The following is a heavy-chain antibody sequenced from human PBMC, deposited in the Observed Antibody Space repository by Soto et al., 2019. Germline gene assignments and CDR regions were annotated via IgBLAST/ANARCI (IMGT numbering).Heavy chain of an antibody. D-gene: IGHD3-22*01. J-gene: IGHJ4*02. Sequence: GASVKVSCKASGYTFTSYYMHWVRQAPGQGLEWMGIINPSGGSTSYAQKFQGRVTMTRDTSTSTVYMELSSLRSEDTAVYYCARDDTYYDTPLALLDYWGQGTLVTVSS. CDR1: GYTFTSYY. V-gene: IGHV1-46*01. CDR2: INPSGGST. CDR3: ARDDTYYDTPLALLDY.